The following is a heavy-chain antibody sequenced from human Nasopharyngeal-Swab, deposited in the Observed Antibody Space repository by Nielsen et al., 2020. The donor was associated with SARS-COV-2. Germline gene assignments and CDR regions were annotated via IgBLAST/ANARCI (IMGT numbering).Heavy chain of an antibody. Sequence: GGSLRLSCGASAFTFSHYWMSWVRQAPGKGLEWVANINHDGSQKYYVDSVKGRFTISRDNSKNPIYLQMDRLRVEDTAVYYCARESSAADYWGQGTLVTVSS. CDR2: INHDGSQK. CDR3: ARESSAADY. CDR1: AFTFSHYW. D-gene: IGHD6-13*01. V-gene: IGHV3-7*01. J-gene: IGHJ1*01.